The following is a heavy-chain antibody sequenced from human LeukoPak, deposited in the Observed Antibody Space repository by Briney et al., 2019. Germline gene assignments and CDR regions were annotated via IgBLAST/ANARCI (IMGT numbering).Heavy chain of an antibody. Sequence: PSETLSLTCTVSGGSINSYYWSWIRQPAGKGLEWIGRIYTSGSTNYNPSLKSRVTMSVDTSKNQFSLKLSSVTAADTAVYYCARGTIAAAGTLLDYWGQGTLVTVSS. CDR1: GGSINSYY. V-gene: IGHV4-4*07. CDR2: IYTSGST. CDR3: ARGTIAAAGTLLDY. J-gene: IGHJ4*02. D-gene: IGHD6-13*01.